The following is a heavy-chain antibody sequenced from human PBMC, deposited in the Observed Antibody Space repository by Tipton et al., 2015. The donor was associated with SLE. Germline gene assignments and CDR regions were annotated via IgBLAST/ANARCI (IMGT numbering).Heavy chain of an antibody. Sequence: SLRLSCVASGFTFSSSWMTWVRQAPGTGLEWVANIKQDGSEKYYVGSVKGRFTISRDNAKNSLYLEMNSLRAEDTAVYYCATDPRDLDSWGQGTLVTVSS. D-gene: IGHD5-24*01. V-gene: IGHV3-7*01. CDR3: ATDPRDLDS. J-gene: IGHJ4*02. CDR1: GFTFSSSW. CDR2: IKQDGSEK.